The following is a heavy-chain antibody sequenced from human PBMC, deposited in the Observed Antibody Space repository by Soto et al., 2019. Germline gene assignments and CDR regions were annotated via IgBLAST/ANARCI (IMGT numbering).Heavy chain of an antibody. Sequence: QVQLVESGGGVVQPGRSLRLTCPASGFTFSSYGMHRVRQAPGRGLEWVAVISYDGSNKYYADSVKGRFTISRDNSKNSLYMQINSLTAEDTAFYCRAKETYKVPLDYFGQGTMVTLTS. CDR3: AKETYKVPLDY. J-gene: IGHJ4*02. CDR2: ISYDGSNK. CDR1: GFTFSSYG. D-gene: IGHD1-1*01. V-gene: IGHV3-30*18.